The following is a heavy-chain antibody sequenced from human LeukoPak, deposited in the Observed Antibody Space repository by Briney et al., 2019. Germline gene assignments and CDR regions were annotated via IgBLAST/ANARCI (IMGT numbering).Heavy chain of an antibody. CDR1: GGSISSYY. CDR3: AREVVTTVTFYYYYYGMDV. Sequence: SETLSLTCTVSGGSISSYYWSWIRQPAGKGLEWIGRIYTSGSTNYNPSLKSRVTMSVDTSKNQFSLKLSSVTAADTAVYYCAREVVTTVTFYYYYYGMDVWGQGTTVTVSS. J-gene: IGHJ6*02. V-gene: IGHV4-4*07. CDR2: IYTSGST. D-gene: IGHD4-17*01.